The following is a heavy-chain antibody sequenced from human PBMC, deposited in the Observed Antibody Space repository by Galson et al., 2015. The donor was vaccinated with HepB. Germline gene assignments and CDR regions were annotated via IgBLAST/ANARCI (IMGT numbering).Heavy chain of an antibody. CDR2: ISSSSSYI. Sequence: SLRLSCAASGFTFNNYTMNWVRQAPGKGLEWVSSISSSSSYIYYTDSVKGRFTISRDNAKNSLYLQVSSLRAEDTAVYFCARGCHYDYVWGRYRSSQFDYWGQGTLVTVSS. CDR1: GFTFNNYT. D-gene: IGHD3-16*02. V-gene: IGHV3-21*01. CDR3: ARGCHYDYVWGRYRSSQFDY. J-gene: IGHJ4*02.